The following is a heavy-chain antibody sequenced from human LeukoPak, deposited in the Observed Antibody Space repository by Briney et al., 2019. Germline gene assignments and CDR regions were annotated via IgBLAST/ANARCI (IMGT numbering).Heavy chain of an antibody. J-gene: IGHJ4*02. Sequence: SETLSLTCAVYGGSFSSYPWTWIRQPPGKGLEWIGQIIHSGSTKYNPSLNGRVTMSVDTSENQFSLKLTSVTAADTAVYYCARGAPGYWGQGTLVTVSS. CDR2: IIHSGST. V-gene: IGHV4-34*12. CDR1: GGSFSSYP. CDR3: ARGAPGY. D-gene: IGHD4/OR15-4a*01.